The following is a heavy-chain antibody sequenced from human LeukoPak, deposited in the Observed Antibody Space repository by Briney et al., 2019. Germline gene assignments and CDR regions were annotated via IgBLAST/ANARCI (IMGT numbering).Heavy chain of an antibody. CDR1: GGSVSSGSYY. CDR2: IYYSGST. D-gene: IGHD5-18*01. Sequence: PSETLSLTCTVSGGSVSSGSYYWSWIRQPPGKGLEWIGYIYYSGSTNYNPSLKSRVTISVDTSKNQFSLKLSSVTAADTAVYYCARERYRYFDYWGQGTLVTVSS. J-gene: IGHJ4*02. CDR3: ARERYRYFDY. V-gene: IGHV4-61*01.